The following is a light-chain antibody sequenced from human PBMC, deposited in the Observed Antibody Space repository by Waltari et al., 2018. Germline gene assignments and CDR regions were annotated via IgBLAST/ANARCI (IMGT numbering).Light chain of an antibody. Sequence: EVVMMQSPATLSVSPGERATLSCRASQSINSYLAWYQQKPGQAPRLLIYGASTRATGIPARFSGSGSGTDFTLTISSLQSEDFAIYYCQQYNKWPLTFGPGTKVHF. CDR1: QSINSY. V-gene: IGKV3-15*01. CDR2: GAS. CDR3: QQYNKWPLT. J-gene: IGKJ3*01.